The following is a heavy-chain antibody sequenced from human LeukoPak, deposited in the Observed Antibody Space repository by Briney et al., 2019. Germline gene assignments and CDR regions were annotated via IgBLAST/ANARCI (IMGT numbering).Heavy chain of an antibody. J-gene: IGHJ5*02. Sequence: PGGSLRLSCAASGFTFSSYSMNWVRQAPGKGLEWVSSISSSSSYIYYADSVKGRFTISRDNAKNSLYLQMNSLRAEDTAVYYCAGVHSSSWYEPPWFDPWGQGTLVTVSS. CDR3: AGVHSSSWYEPPWFDP. CDR2: ISSSSSYI. V-gene: IGHV3-21*01. CDR1: GFTFSSYS. D-gene: IGHD6-13*01.